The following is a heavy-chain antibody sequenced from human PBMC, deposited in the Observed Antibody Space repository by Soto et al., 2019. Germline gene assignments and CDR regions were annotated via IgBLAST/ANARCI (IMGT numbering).Heavy chain of an antibody. Sequence: SQTLSLTCAISGDSVSNNSVWNWIRQSPSRGLEWLGRTYYRSKWYNDYAVSVKSRITINPDTSKNQFSLQLNSVTPEDTAVYYCARGSKPSAHDAFDIWGQGTIVTVSS. CDR1: GDSVSNNSV. J-gene: IGHJ3*02. D-gene: IGHD1-26*01. CDR3: ARGSKPSAHDAFDI. V-gene: IGHV6-1*01. CDR2: TYYRSKWYN.